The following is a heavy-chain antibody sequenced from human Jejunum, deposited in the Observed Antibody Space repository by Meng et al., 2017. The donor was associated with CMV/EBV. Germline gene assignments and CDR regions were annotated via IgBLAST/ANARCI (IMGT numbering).Heavy chain of an antibody. CDR1: FGDYA. CDR3: ARDIQLYSYHFYGMDL. D-gene: IGHD1-1*01. V-gene: IGHV3-49*04. J-gene: IGHJ6*02. CDR2: IRSKAYGGTT. Sequence: FGDYAMSWVRQAAGKGLEWVGFIRSKAYGGTTEYAASVKSRFTISRDDSKSIAYLQMNSLKTEDTALYYCARDIQLYSYHFYGMDLWGQGTTVTVSS.